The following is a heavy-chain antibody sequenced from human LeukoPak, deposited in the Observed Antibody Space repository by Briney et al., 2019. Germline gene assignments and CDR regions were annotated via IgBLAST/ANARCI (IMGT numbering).Heavy chain of an antibody. J-gene: IGHJ4*02. CDR1: GFAFSSYA. Sequence: GGSLRLSCAASGFAFSSYAMRWVRQAPGKGLEWVAVISYDGSNKYYADSVKGRFTISRDNSKNTLYLQMNSLRAEDAAVYYCARGSVPLRFLEWLLSTPPGPYYFDYWGQGTLVTVSS. D-gene: IGHD3-3*01. V-gene: IGHV3-30-3*01. CDR3: ARGSVPLRFLEWLLSTPPGPYYFDY. CDR2: ISYDGSNK.